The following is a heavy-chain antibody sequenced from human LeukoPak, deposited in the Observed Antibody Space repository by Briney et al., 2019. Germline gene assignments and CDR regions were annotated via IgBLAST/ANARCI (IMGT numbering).Heavy chain of an antibody. D-gene: IGHD6-19*01. Sequence: GGSLRLSCAASGFTFSSYAMSWVRQAPGKGLEWVSAISGSGGSTYYADSVKGRFTISRDNSKNTLYLQMNSLRAEDTTVYYCANVIAVAARGDYWGQGTLVTVSS. CDR2: ISGSGGST. J-gene: IGHJ4*02. CDR1: GFTFSSYA. CDR3: ANVIAVAARGDY. V-gene: IGHV3-23*01.